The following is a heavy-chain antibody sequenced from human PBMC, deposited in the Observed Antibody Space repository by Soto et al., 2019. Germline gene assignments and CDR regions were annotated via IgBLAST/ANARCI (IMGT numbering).Heavy chain of an antibody. D-gene: IGHD1-20*01. Sequence: PGGSLRLSCAASGFTVSSNYMSWVRQAPGKGLEWVSVIYSGGSTYYADSVKGRFTISRDNSKNTLYLQMNSLRAEDTALFYCARGYDYYYYGMDVWGKGTTVTVSS. CDR3: ARGYDYYYYGMDV. J-gene: IGHJ6*04. CDR2: IYSGGST. CDR1: GFTVSSNY. V-gene: IGHV3-53*01.